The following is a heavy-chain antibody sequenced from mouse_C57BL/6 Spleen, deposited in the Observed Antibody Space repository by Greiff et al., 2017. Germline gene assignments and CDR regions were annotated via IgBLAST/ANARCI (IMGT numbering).Heavy chain of an antibody. J-gene: IGHJ3*01. CDR3: ARGGSNYWFAY. V-gene: IGHV1-54*01. D-gene: IGHD2-5*01. Sequence: VQLQESGAELVRPGTSVKVSCKASGYAFTNYLIEWVKQRPGQGLEWIGVINPVSGGTNYNEKFKGKATLTADKSSSTAYMQLSSLTSEDSAVYFCARGGSNYWFAYWGQGTLVTVSA. CDR2: INPVSGGT. CDR1: GYAFTNYL.